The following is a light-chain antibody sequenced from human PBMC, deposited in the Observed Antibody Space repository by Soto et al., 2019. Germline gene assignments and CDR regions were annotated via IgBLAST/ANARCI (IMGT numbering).Light chain of an antibody. Sequence: QSALTQPASVSGSPGQSITISCTGTSNDVGAYNSVSWYQQHPDKAPKLMIYEVSYRPSGVSNRFSGSKSDNTASLTISGLHTEDEADYYCSSYTSSSTYLFGTGTKLTVL. J-gene: IGLJ1*01. CDR3: SSYTSSSTYL. CDR2: EVS. V-gene: IGLV2-14*03. CDR1: SNDVGAYNS.